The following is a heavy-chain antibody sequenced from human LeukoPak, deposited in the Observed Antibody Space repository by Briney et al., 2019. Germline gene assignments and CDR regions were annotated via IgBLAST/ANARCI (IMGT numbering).Heavy chain of an antibody. V-gene: IGHV3-48*03. CDR3: ARRLPYYGMDV. J-gene: IGHJ6*02. Sequence: PGGSLRLSCAASGFTFSSYGIHWVRQAPGKGLEWVSKIGGIGSIMYADSVKGRFTISTDSAKSSVYLQMNSLRAEDTAVYYCARRLPYYGMDVWGQGTTVTVSS. CDR1: GFTFSSYG. CDR2: IGGIGSI.